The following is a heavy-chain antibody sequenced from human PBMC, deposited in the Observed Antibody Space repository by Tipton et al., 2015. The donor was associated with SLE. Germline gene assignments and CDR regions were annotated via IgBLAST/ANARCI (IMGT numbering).Heavy chain of an antibody. V-gene: IGHV3-7*01. CDR1: GFTFSSYW. Sequence: SLRLSCAASGFTFSSYWMSWVRQAPGKGLEWVANIKQDGSEKYYVDSVKGRFTISRDNAKNSLYLQMNSLRAEDTAVYYCARDPGYSYGYYYYYGMDVWGQGTTVTVSS. CDR3: ARDPGYSYGYYYYYGMDV. D-gene: IGHD5-18*01. CDR2: IKQDGSEK. J-gene: IGHJ6*02.